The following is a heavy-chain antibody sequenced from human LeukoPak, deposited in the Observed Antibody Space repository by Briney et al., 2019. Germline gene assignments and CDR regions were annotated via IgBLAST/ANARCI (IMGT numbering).Heavy chain of an antibody. V-gene: IGHV4-59*01. CDR2: IYYSGST. J-gene: IGHJ2*01. CDR1: GGSISSYY. D-gene: IGHD3-22*01. Sequence: PSETLSLTCTVSGGSISSYYWSWIRQPPGKGLEWIGYIYYSGSTNYNPCLKSRVTISVDTSKNQFSLKLSSVTAADTAVYYCARLHYYDSSGYYRGYWYFDLWGRGTLVTVSS. CDR3: ARLHYYDSSGYYRGYWYFDL.